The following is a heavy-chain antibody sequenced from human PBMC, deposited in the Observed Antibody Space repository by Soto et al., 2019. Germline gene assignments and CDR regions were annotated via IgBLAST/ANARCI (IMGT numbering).Heavy chain of an antibody. CDR3: ARAPTMVRGVIITQPFDY. J-gene: IGHJ4*02. CDR1: GGTFSSYT. Sequence: QVQLVQSGAEVKKPGSSVKVSCKASGGTFSSYTISWVRQAPGQGLEWMGRIIPILGIANYAQKFQGRVTITADKSTSTAYMELSSLRSEDTAVYYCARAPTMVRGVIITQPFDYWGQGTLVTVSS. D-gene: IGHD3-10*01. CDR2: IIPILGIA. V-gene: IGHV1-69*02.